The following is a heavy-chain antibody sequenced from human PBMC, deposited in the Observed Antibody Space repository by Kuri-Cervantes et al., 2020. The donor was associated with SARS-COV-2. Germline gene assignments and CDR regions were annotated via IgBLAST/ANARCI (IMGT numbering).Heavy chain of an antibody. V-gene: IGHV4-59*12. CDR1: GGSISSYY. CDR2: IYYSGST. Sequence: SETLSLTCTVSGGSISSYYWSWIRQPPGKGLEWIGYIYYSGSTNYNPSLKSRVTVSVDTSKNQFSLKLSSVTAADTAVYYCARFYYYGMDVWGQGTTVTVSS. J-gene: IGHJ6*02. CDR3: ARFYYYGMDV.